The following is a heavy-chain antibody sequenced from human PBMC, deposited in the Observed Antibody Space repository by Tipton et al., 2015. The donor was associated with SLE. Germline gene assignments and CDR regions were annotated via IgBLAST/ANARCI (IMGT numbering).Heavy chain of an antibody. CDR2: FYPSESES. J-gene: IGHJ4*02. CDR1: GDIFSSYW. CDR3: VRQVGYNDYVN. Sequence: QLVQSGAAVKKSGESLKISCKASGDIFSSYWIAWVRQTPVKGLEWMGIFYPSESESRYSPSFQGQVTISADTSTSTAYLQWRSLKASDSGMYYCVRQVGYNDYVNWGQGTLVTVSS. V-gene: IGHV5-51*01. D-gene: IGHD3-10*02.